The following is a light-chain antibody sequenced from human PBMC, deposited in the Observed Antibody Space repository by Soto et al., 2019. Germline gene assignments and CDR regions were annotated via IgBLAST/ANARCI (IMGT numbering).Light chain of an antibody. CDR3: QHYYNWPRT. CDR1: QNVSSY. V-gene: IGKV3-11*01. CDR2: DAS. Sequence: EIVLTQSPATLSLSPGERATLSCRASQNVSSYLAWYQQKPGQAPRLLIYDASKRATGIPGRFSGSGSGTEFTLTISSLQSEDFVVYYCQHYYNWPRTFGQGTKV. J-gene: IGKJ1*01.